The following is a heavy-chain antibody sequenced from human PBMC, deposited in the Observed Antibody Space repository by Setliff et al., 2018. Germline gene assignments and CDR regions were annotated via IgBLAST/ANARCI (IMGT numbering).Heavy chain of an antibody. V-gene: IGHV4-61*09. CDR1: GGSLSSGSYY. CDR3: ARDLYSSSSGGFYYYYYYMDV. D-gene: IGHD6-6*01. CDR2: IYSSGST. J-gene: IGHJ6*03. Sequence: TLSLTCTVSGGSLSSGSYYWSWIRQPAGKGLEWIGHIYSSGSTNYNPSLKSRVTISVDRSKNQFSLKLSSVIAADTAVYYCARDLYSSSSGGFYYYYYYMDVWGKGTTVTVSS.